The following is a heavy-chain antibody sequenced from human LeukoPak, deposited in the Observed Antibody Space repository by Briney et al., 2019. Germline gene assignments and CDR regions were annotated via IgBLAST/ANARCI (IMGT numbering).Heavy chain of an antibody. Sequence: PGGSLRLSCAASGFTFSSYTMSWVRQAPGKGLEWVSAISGSGGSTYYADSVKGRFTISRDNSKNTLYLQMNSLRAEDTAVYYCASQTYSSGWYYFDYWGQGTLVTVSS. V-gene: IGHV3-23*01. CDR1: GFTFSSYT. J-gene: IGHJ4*02. CDR3: ASQTYSSGWYYFDY. D-gene: IGHD6-19*01. CDR2: ISGSGGST.